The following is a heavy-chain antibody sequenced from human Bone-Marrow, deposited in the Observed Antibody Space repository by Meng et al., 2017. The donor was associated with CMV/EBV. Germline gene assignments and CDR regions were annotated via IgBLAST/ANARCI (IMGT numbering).Heavy chain of an antibody. D-gene: IGHD2-8*01. CDR3: AREVGGYCTNGVCSNNDGMDV. CDR2: INGNSGDT. Sequence: ASVKVSCKASGYTFIGYYIHWVRQAPGQGLEWMGWINGNSGDTNYEQNFQGRVSMTRDTSINTVYMELRRLRSDDAAVYYCAREVGGYCTNGVCSNNDGMDVWGQGTTVTVSS. CDR1: GYTFIGYY. V-gene: IGHV1-2*02. J-gene: IGHJ6*02.